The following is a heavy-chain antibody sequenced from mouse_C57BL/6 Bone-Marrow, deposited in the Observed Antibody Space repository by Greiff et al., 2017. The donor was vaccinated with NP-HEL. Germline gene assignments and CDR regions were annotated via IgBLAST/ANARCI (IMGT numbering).Heavy chain of an antibody. CDR2: IDPSDSYT. V-gene: IGHV1-69*01. D-gene: IGHD2-4*01. Sequence: VKLVESGAELVMPGASVKLSCKASGYTFTSYWMHWVKQRPGQGLEWIGEIDPSDSYTNYNQKFTGKSTLTVDKSSSTAYMPLSSLTSEDSAVYYCARKDDYDGGYYAMDYWGQGTSVTVSS. J-gene: IGHJ4*01. CDR1: GYTFTSYW. CDR3: ARKDDYDGGYYAMDY.